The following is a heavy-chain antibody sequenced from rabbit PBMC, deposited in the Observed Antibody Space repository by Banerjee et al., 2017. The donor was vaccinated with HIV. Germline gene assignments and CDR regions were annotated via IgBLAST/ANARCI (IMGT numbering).Heavy chain of an antibody. CDR3: ARDLAGIIGWNFGL. V-gene: IGHV1S40*01. CDR2: IWPSISGGT. J-gene: IGHJ4*01. Sequence: QSLEESGGDLVKPGASLTLTCKASGFTLINYWICWVRQAPGKGLEWIACIWPSISGGTYYANWAKGRFTISKTSSTTVTLQMTSLTAADTATYFCARDLAGIIGWNFGLWGPGTLVTVS. D-gene: IGHD4-1*01. CDR1: GFTLINYW.